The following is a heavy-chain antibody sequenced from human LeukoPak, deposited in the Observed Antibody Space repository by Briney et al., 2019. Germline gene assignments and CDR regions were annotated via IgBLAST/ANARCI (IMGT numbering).Heavy chain of an antibody. D-gene: IGHD3-22*01. CDR1: GGTFSSYA. Sequence: SVKVSCKASGGTFSSYAISWVRQAPGQGLEWMGGIIPIFGTANYAQKFQGRVTITADESTSTAYMELSSLRSEDTAVYYCARGFLDSSGYYANDYWGQGTLVTVSS. J-gene: IGHJ4*02. CDR3: ARGFLDSSGYYANDY. V-gene: IGHV1-69*13. CDR2: IIPIFGTA.